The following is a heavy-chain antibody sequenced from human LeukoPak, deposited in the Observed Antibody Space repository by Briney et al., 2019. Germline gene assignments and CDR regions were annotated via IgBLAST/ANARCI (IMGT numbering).Heavy chain of an antibody. J-gene: IGHJ6*02. V-gene: IGHV5-51*01. CDR2: IYPGDSDT. CDR1: GYSFTSYW. Sequence: NRGESLKISCKGSGYSFTSYWIGWVRQMPGKGLEWMGIIYPGDSDTRYSPSFQGQVTISADKSISTAYLQWSSLKASDTAMYYCARQSGYNWNYYGMDVWGQGTTVTVPS. CDR3: ARQSGYNWNYYGMDV. D-gene: IGHD1-20*01.